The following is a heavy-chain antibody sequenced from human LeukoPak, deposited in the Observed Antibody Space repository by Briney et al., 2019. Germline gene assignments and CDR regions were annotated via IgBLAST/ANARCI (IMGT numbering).Heavy chain of an antibody. CDR3: ARDRFWRNYDFSQDF. CDR1: GASFSSDY. V-gene: IGHV4-4*07. J-gene: IGHJ4*02. Sequence: SETLSLTCTVSGASFSSDYWTWIRQSAGKGLEWIGRVFAATGATTYNPSFRSRVTMSADSSRNQFSLILTSVPAADTAVYFCARDRFWRNYDFSQDFWGQGILVSVSS. CDR2: VFAATGAT. D-gene: IGHD3-3*01.